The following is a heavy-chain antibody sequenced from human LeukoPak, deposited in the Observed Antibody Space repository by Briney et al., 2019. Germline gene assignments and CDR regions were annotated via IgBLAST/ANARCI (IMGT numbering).Heavy chain of an antibody. CDR1: GYTLTELS. Sequence: ASVKVSCKVSGYTLTELSMHWVRQTPGKGLEWMGGLDPEDGETIYAQKFQGRVTMTEDTSTDTAYVELSSLRSEDTAVYYCATGLRLPGSGGDYWGQGTLVTVSS. CDR2: LDPEDGET. D-gene: IGHD3-10*01. V-gene: IGHV1-24*01. CDR3: ATGLRLPGSGGDY. J-gene: IGHJ4*02.